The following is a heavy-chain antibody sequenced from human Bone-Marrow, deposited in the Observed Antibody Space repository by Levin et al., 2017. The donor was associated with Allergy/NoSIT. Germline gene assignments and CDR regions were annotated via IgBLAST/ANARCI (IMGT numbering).Heavy chain of an antibody. Sequence: HPGGSLRLSCATSGFTFNRYRMNWVRQAPGKGLEWVANINQDGSERYYVDSVKGRFTISRDNAKNSLYLQMNGLRAEDTAVYYCARDLDGYGSGWSRNGYYYNYKDAWGKGTTVIVSS. D-gene: IGHD6-19*01. CDR2: INQDGSER. V-gene: IGHV3-7*04. CDR3: ARDLDGYGSGWSRNGYYYNYKDA. J-gene: IGHJ6*03. CDR1: GFTFNRYR.